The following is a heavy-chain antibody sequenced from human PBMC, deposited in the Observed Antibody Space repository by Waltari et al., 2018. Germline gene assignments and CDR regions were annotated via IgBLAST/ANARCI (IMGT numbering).Heavy chain of an antibody. D-gene: IGHD2-21*01. CDR1: GVTFSNYW. CDR3: ARGPFVVISY. Sequence: EVQLLVSAGGLVQPEGSLRTSCAASGVTFSNYWMSWVRQAPGKGLEGVANINKDGSDNTYVDSVKGRFTISRDNAKNSLYLEMNSLRAEDTAVYYCARGPFVVISYWGQGTLVTVSS. CDR2: INKDGSDN. V-gene: IGHV3-7*01. J-gene: IGHJ4*02.